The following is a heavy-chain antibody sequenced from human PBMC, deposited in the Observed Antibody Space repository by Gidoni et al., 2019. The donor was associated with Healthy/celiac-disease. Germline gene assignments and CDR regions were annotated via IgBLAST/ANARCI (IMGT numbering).Heavy chain of an antibody. D-gene: IGHD3-10*01. Sequence: QVQLVESGGGVVQPGRSLRLSCAASGFTFSSYAMHWVRQAPGKGLEWVAVISYDGSNKYYADSVKGRFTISRDNSKNTLYLQMNSLRAEDTAVYYCARDLMVRGNYYYGMDVWGQGTTVTVSS. CDR2: ISYDGSNK. J-gene: IGHJ6*02. CDR1: GFTFSSYA. V-gene: IGHV3-30-3*01. CDR3: ARDLMVRGNYYYGMDV.